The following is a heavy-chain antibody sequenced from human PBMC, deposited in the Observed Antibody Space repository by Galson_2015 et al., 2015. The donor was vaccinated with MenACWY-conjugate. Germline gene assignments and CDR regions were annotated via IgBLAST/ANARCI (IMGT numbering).Heavy chain of an antibody. CDR1: GFTFSDHY. Sequence: SLRLSCAASGFTFSDHYMDWVRQAPGQGLEWLGRTRNKGSTTKYSASVEGRFTISRDDSKNSVYLQMGSLKTEDTAVYYCARGLSGSGYFDYWGQGTLVTVSS. D-gene: IGHD3-10*01. CDR3: ARGLSGSGYFDY. V-gene: IGHV3-72*01. CDR2: TRNKGSTT. J-gene: IGHJ4*02.